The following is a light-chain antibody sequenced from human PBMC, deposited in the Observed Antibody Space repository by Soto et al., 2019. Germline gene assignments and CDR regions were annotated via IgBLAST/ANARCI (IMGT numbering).Light chain of an antibody. CDR3: QQANSFPIT. CDR1: QSINTW. J-gene: IGKJ5*01. CDR2: AAS. V-gene: IGKV1-12*01. Sequence: DIQMTQSPSTLSASVGDRFTITCRASQSINTWLAWYQQKPGKAPKLLIYAASSLQSGVPSRFSGSGSGTDFTLTISSLQPEDFATYYCQQANSFPITFGQGTRLEIK.